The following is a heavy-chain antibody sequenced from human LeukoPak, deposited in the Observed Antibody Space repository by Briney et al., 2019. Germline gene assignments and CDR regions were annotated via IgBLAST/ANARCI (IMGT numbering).Heavy chain of an antibody. CDR2: ISGSGGST. CDR1: EFTFSDHH. CDR3: AKSTNGAFDI. D-gene: IGHD5-24*01. V-gene: IGHV3-23*01. J-gene: IGHJ3*02. Sequence: GGPLRLSCATSEFTFSDHHMDWVRQAPGKGLEWVSAISGSGGSTYYADSVKGRFTISRDNSKNTLYLQMNSLRAEDTAVYYCAKSTNGAFDIWGQGTMVTVSS.